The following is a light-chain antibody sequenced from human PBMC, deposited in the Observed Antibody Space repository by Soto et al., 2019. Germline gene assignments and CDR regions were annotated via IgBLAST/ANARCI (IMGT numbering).Light chain of an antibody. V-gene: IGKV1-5*03. CDR1: QSISSW. CDR2: KAS. CDR3: QQANSFPIT. J-gene: IGKJ5*01. Sequence: DIQMTQAPSPLSASVGDRVTITCLASQSISSWLAWYQQKPGKAPKLLIYKASSLESGVPSRFSGSGSGTECTLTISSLQPDDFATYYCQQANSFPITFGQGTRLEIK.